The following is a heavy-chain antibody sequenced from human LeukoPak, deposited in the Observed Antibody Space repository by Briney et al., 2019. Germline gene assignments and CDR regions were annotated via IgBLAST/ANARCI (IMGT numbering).Heavy chain of an antibody. D-gene: IGHD3/OR15-3a*01. CDR2: ISGSGGST. CDR1: GFTFSSYA. J-gene: IGHJ5*02. V-gene: IGHV3-23*01. CDR3: ARGDLVDP. Sequence: SGGSLRLSCAASGFTFSSYAMSWVRQAPGKGLEWVSAISGSGGSTYYADSVKGRFTISRDNSKNTLYLQMNGLRVEDTAVYYCARGDLVDPWGQGTLVTVSS.